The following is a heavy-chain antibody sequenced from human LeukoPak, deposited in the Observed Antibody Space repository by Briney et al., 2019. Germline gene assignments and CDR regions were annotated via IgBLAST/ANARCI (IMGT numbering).Heavy chain of an antibody. Sequence: HTGGSLRLSCAASGFTFSTSGMHWGRQAPGKGLEWVADISYDGSDKHYADSVKGRFTVSRDNSKNTLYLQMNSLRRDDTAVYYCVGVGGYDSSGFLDYWGQGTLVTVSS. J-gene: IGHJ4*02. CDR1: GFTFSTSG. D-gene: IGHD3-22*01. CDR2: ISYDGSDK. CDR3: VGVGGYDSSGFLDY. V-gene: IGHV3-30*03.